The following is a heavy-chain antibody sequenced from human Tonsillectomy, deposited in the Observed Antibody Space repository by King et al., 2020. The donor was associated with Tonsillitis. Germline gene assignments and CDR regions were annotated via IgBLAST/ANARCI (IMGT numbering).Heavy chain of an antibody. CDR1: GGSFSGYY. CDR2: INHSGST. Sequence: VQLQQWGAGLLKPSETLSLTCAVYGGSFSGYYWIWIRQPPGKGLEWIGEINHSGSTNYNPSLKSRVTISVDTSKNQISLKQSSVTAADTAVYYCAGGVDGGYAHFDYWGQGTLVTVSS. J-gene: IGHJ4*02. D-gene: IGHD4-23*01. CDR3: AGGVDGGYAHFDY. V-gene: IGHV4-34*01.